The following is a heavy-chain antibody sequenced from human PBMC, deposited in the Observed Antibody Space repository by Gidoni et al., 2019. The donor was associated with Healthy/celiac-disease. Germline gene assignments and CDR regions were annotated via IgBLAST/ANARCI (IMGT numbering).Heavy chain of an antibody. CDR3: AHRGGYCSGGSCYSFDY. Sequence: QITLKESGPTLVKPTQTLTLTCTFSGFSLSTSGVGVGWFRQPPGKALEWLALIYWDDDKRYSPSLKSRLTITKDTSKNQVVLTMTNMDPVDTATYYCAHRGGYCSGGSCYSFDYWGQGTLVTVSS. V-gene: IGHV2-5*02. CDR2: IYWDDDK. CDR1: GFSLSTSGVG. J-gene: IGHJ4*02. D-gene: IGHD2-15*01.